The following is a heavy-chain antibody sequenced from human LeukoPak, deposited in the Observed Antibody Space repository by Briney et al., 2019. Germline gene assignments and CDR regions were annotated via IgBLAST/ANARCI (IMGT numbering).Heavy chain of an antibody. D-gene: IGHD3-10*01. Sequence: SETLSLTCAVSGDSISANNWWSWVRQPPGKGLEWIGEIYHSGNTNYNPSLKGRVTISVDKSKNQFSLKLTSATAADTAVYYCARDRDGMGVWGQGTTVTVSS. CDR1: GDSISANNW. CDR3: ARDRDGMGV. V-gene: IGHV4-4*02. CDR2: IYHSGNT. J-gene: IGHJ6*02.